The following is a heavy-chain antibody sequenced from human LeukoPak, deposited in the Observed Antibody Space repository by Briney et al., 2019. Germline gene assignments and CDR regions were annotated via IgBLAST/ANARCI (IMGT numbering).Heavy chain of an antibody. CDR2: ISGSGGST. J-gene: IGHJ3*02. Sequence: GGSLRLSCAASGFTFSSYDMSWVRQAPGKGLEWVSAISGSGGSTYYADSVKGRFTISRDNSKNTLYLQMNSLRAEDTAVYYCAKASSGWGGAFDIWGQGTMVTVSS. CDR3: AKASSGWGGAFDI. CDR1: GFTFSSYD. V-gene: IGHV3-23*01. D-gene: IGHD6-19*01.